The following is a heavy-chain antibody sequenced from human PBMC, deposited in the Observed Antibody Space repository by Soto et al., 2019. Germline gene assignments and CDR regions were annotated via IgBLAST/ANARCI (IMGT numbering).Heavy chain of an antibody. D-gene: IGHD1-26*01. V-gene: IGHV1-8*01. CDR2: MNPNIGST. CDR3: ARGVGAGVDY. CDR1: GYSFSSLD. J-gene: IGHJ4*02. Sequence: ASVKVSCKASGYSFSSLDINWVRQAAGQGLEWLGWMNPNIGSTGYAQKFQGRVTMTRNTSISTAYMELHSLTSEDTAVYYCARGVGAGVDYWGQGTLVTVSS.